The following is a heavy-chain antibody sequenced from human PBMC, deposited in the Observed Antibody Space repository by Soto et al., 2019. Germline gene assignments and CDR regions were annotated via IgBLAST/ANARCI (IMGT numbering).Heavy chain of an antibody. CDR3: ARESVPPLEGWFDP. Sequence: SETVSLTCTVSGGSISSGDYYWSWIRQPPGKGLEWIGYIYYSGSTYYNPSLKSRVTISVDTSKNQFSLKLSSVTAADTAVYYCARESVPPLEGWFDPWGQGTLVTVSS. V-gene: IGHV4-30-4*01. CDR1: GGSISSGDYY. J-gene: IGHJ5*02. D-gene: IGHD1-1*01. CDR2: IYYSGST.